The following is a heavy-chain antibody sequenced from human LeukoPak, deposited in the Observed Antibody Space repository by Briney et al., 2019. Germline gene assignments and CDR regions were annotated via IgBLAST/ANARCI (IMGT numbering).Heavy chain of an antibody. Sequence: SETLSLTCTVSGGSISSGGYYWSWIRQHPGKGLEWIGYIYYSGSTYYNPPLKSRVTISVDTSKNQFSLKLSSVTAADTAVYYCARVIAAAGYFDYWGQGTLVTVSS. J-gene: IGHJ4*02. CDR2: IYYSGST. CDR3: ARVIAAAGYFDY. D-gene: IGHD6-13*01. V-gene: IGHV4-31*03. CDR1: GGSISSGGYY.